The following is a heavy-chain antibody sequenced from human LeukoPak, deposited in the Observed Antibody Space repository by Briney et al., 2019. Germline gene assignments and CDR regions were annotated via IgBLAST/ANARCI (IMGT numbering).Heavy chain of an antibody. CDR1: GFTFSSYS. J-gene: IGHJ6*02. V-gene: IGHV3-21*01. D-gene: IGHD3-10*01. Sequence: GGSLRLSYAASGFTFSSYSMNWVRQAPGKGVEWVSSISSSSSYIYYADSVKGRFTISRDNAKNSLYLQMNSLRAEDTAVYYCAVPRGYYYGMDVWGQGTTVTVSS. CDR3: AVPRGYYYGMDV. CDR2: ISSSSSYI.